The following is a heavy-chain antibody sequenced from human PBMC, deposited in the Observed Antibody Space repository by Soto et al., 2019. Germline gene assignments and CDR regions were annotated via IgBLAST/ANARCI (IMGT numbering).Heavy chain of an antibody. V-gene: IGHV1-69*06. CDR3: ATGTPNDGMDV. CDR2: IIPIFGTA. D-gene: IGHD1-7*01. J-gene: IGHJ6*02. Sequence: SVKVSCKASGGTLSSYAISWVRQAPGQGLEWMGGIIPIFGTANYAQKLQGRVTITADKSTSTAYMEQSSLRSEDTAVYYCATGTPNDGMDVWGQGTTVTVSS. CDR1: GGTLSSYA.